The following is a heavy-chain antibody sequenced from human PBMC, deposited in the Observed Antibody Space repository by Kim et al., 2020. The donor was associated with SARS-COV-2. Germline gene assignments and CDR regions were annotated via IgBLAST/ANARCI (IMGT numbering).Heavy chain of an antibody. CDR3: ARGGGITMVRGVIRNWFDP. CDR1: GGSISSYY. CDR2: IYYSGST. Sequence: SETLSLTCTVSGGSISSYYWSWIRRPPGKGLEWVGYIYYSGSTNYNPSLKSRVTISVDTSKNQFSLKLSSVTAADTAVYYCARGGGITMVRGVIRNWFDPWGQGTLVTVSS. V-gene: IGHV4-59*01. J-gene: IGHJ5*02. D-gene: IGHD3-10*01.